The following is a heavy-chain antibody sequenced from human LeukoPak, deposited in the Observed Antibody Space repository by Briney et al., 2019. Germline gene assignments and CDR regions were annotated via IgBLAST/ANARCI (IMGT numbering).Heavy chain of an antibody. CDR1: GGSISDSRT. J-gene: IGHJ4*02. CDR3: ARVLAAAGLDF. V-gene: IGHV4-39*07. CDR2: IHDDGRT. Sequence: SETLSLTCAVSGGSISDSRTWGWVRQPPGKGLEWFANIHDDGRTASNPSLKSRVTISLDTSKNQFSLKVRYVTAADTAFYFCARVLAAAGLDFWGQGTLVTVSS. D-gene: IGHD6-19*01.